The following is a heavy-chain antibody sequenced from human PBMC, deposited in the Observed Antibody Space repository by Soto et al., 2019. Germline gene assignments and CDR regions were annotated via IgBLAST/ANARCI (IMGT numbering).Heavy chain of an antibody. CDR3: ARDVGYGLIDY. V-gene: IGHV1-18*01. CDR2: INAYNGNT. D-gene: IGHD5-18*01. J-gene: IGHJ4*02. CDR1: GYTFTSYG. Sequence: ASVKVSCKAYGYTFTSYGISWVRQAPGQGLEWMGWINAYNGNTNYAQKLQGRVAMTTDTSTSTAYMELRSLRSDDTAVYYCARDVGYGLIDYWGQGTLVTVSS.